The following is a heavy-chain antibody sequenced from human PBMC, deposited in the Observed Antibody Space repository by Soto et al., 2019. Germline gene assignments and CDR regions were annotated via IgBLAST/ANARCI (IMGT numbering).Heavy chain of an antibody. V-gene: IGHV4-39*01. Sequence: SETLSLTCTVSGGSISSSSYYWGWIRQPPGKGLEWIGSIYYSGSTYYNPSLKSRVTISVDTSKNQFSLKLSSVTAADTAVYYCARLGTVLRYFDWLAEDYYYYYMDVWGKGTTVTVS. CDR2: IYYSGST. CDR3: ARLGTVLRYFDWLAEDYYYYYMDV. CDR1: GGSISSSSYY. D-gene: IGHD3-9*01. J-gene: IGHJ6*03.